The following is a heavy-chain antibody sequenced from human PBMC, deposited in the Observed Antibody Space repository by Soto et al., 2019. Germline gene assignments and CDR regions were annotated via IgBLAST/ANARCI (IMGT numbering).Heavy chain of an antibody. V-gene: IGHV2-5*01. D-gene: IGHD6-13*01. J-gene: IGHJ4*02. Sequence: SGPTLVKPTQTLTLTCTFSGFSLSTSGVGVGWIRQPPGKALEWLALIYWNDDKRYSPSRKSRLTITKDTSKNQVVLTMTNMDPVDTATYYCAHAPPGIAAADGNFDYWGQGTLVTVSS. CDR1: GFSLSTSGVG. CDR3: AHAPPGIAAADGNFDY. CDR2: IYWNDDK.